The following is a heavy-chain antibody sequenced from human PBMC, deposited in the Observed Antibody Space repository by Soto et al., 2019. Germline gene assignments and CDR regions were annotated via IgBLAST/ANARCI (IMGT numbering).Heavy chain of an antibody. D-gene: IGHD4-17*01. CDR1: GFTFSSYG. Sequence: PGGSLGLSCAASGFTFSSYGMHWVRQAPGKGLEWVAVISYDGSNKYYADSVKGRFTISRDNSKNTLYLQMNSLRAEDTAVYYCAQDPTLDFRGQGTLVIFSS. CDR2: ISYDGSNK. V-gene: IGHV3-30*18. CDR3: AQDPTLDF. J-gene: IGHJ4*02.